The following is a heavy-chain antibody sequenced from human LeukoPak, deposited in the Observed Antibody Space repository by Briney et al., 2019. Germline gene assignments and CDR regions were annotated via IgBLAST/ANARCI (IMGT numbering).Heavy chain of an antibody. V-gene: IGHV3-33*01. CDR2: IWYDGSNK. CDR1: GFTFSSYG. J-gene: IGHJ4*02. CDR3: ARCAERIHDPEDYFDY. Sequence: PGGSLRLSCAASGFTFSSYGMHWVRQAPGKGLEWVAVIWYDGSNKYYADSMKGRFTISRDNSKNTLFLQMNSLRAEDTAVYYCARCAERIHDPEDYFDYWGQGTLVTVSS. D-gene: IGHD1-1*01.